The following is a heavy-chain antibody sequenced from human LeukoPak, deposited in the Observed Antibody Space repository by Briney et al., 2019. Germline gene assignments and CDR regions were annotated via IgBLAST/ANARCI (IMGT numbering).Heavy chain of an antibody. CDR3: ARDRRYFDLGYGMDV. Sequence: QTGGSLRLSCAASGFTVSSNYMSWVRQAPGKGLEWVSVIYSGSSTYYADSVKGRFTISRDNSKNTLYLQMNSLRAEDTAVYYCARDRRYFDLGYGMDVWGQGTTVTVSS. CDR2: IYSGSST. CDR1: GFTVSSNY. J-gene: IGHJ6*02. V-gene: IGHV3-66*01. D-gene: IGHD3-9*01.